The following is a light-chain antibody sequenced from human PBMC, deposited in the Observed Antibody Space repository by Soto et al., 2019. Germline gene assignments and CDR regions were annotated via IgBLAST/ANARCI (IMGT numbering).Light chain of an antibody. V-gene: IGKV4-1*01. Sequence: DIVMTQSPDSLAVSLGERATINCKSSQSVLYSSSNRNYLAWYQQKPGQTPKLLISWASTRESGVPGRFSGSGSGTDFTLTISSLQAEDVAVYYCQQYYGTPTFGGGTKVEIK. CDR2: WAS. CDR1: QSVLYSSSNRNY. CDR3: QQYYGTPT. J-gene: IGKJ4*01.